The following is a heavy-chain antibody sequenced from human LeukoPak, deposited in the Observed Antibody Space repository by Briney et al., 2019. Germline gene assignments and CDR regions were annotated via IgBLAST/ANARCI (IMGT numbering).Heavy chain of an antibody. CDR2: IYYSGST. V-gene: IGHV4-59*01. CDR1: GGSISSYY. Sequence: SETLSLTCTVSGGSISSYYWSWIRQPPGKGLEWIGYIYYSGSTNYNPSLKSRVTISVDTSKNQFSLKLSSVTAADTAVYYCARGDGSDIDYWGQGTLVTVSS. D-gene: IGHD3-10*01. J-gene: IGHJ4*02. CDR3: ARGDGSDIDY.